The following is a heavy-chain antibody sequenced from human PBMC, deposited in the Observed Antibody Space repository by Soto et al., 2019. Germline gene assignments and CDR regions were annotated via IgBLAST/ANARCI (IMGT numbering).Heavy chain of an antibody. CDR1: GLTFSSYA. V-gene: IGHV3-23*01. J-gene: IGHJ5*02. Sequence: EVQLLESRGGLVQPGGSLRLSCAASGLTFSSYAMSWVRQAPGRGLEWVAVISNTGLTTHYADSVKGRFTISRDNSKRTVYLQMNSLRVDDTAVYFCAKDPLWGQWLEYGYLDQWGQGNLVTVSS. CDR3: AKDPLWGQWLEYGYLDQ. CDR2: ISNTGLTT. D-gene: IGHD6-19*01.